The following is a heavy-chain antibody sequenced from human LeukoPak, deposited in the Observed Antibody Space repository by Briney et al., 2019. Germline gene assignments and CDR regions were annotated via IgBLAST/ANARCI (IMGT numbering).Heavy chain of an antibody. CDR3: TRGPLDKGGFDF. D-gene: IGHD1-1*01. CDR1: GDSVKSDSHY. Sequence: SETLSLTCIVSGDSVKSDSHYWAWIRQPPGKGLEWIGSFSYSGTTYLNPSLKSRVTVSVDTFTDQFSLKLYSMTAADTAVYFCTRGPLDKGGFDFWGQRTLVAVST. J-gene: IGHJ4*02. V-gene: IGHV4-39*07. CDR2: FSYSGTT.